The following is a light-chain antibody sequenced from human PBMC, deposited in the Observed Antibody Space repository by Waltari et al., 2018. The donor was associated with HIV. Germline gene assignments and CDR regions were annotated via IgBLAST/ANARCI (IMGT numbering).Light chain of an antibody. Sequence: QSVLTQPPSVSAAPGQTVTISCSGSSSNIGNHDVSWYQQLPGTAPKLLIYGNNKRPSGTPDRFSGSKSRTSATLGITGLQTGDEADYYCGTWDSSLSAVFGGGTKLTVL. CDR2: GNN. J-gene: IGLJ3*02. CDR1: SSNIGNHD. V-gene: IGLV1-51*01. CDR3: GTWDSSLSAV.